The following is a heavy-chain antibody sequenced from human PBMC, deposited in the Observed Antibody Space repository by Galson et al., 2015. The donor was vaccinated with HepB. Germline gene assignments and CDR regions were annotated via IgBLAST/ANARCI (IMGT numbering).Heavy chain of an antibody. V-gene: IGHV1-69*13. Sequence: SVKVSCKAPGGTFSSYAISWVRQAPGQGLGWMGGIIPIFGTANYAQKFKGRVTITADESTSTAYMEMSSLRSEDTAVYYCARDRSAEVWMDVWGQGTTVTVSS. J-gene: IGHJ6*02. CDR2: IIPIFGTA. CDR3: ARDRSAEVWMDV. CDR1: GGTFSSYA. D-gene: IGHD1-14*01.